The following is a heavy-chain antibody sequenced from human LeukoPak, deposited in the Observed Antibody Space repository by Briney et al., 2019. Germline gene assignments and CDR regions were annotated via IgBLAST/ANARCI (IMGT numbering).Heavy chain of an antibody. J-gene: IGHJ4*02. Sequence: GGSLRLSCAASGFTFSSYWMSWVRQAPGKGLEWVANIKQDGSEKYYADSVKGRFTISRDNAKNSLILQTSSLTVADTGIYYCARDGSPNYGYYAFFDNWGQGTLVTVSS. D-gene: IGHD1-26*01. CDR3: ARDGSPNYGYYAFFDN. CDR1: GFTFSSYW. V-gene: IGHV3-7*01. CDR2: IKQDGSEK.